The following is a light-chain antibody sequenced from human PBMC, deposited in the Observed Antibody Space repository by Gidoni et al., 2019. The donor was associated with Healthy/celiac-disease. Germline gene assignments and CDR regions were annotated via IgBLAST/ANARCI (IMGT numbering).Light chain of an antibody. CDR1: SSDVGGYNS. CDR2: EVS. V-gene: IGLV2-14*01. Sequence: SALTQPASVSGSPGQSITISCPGTSSDVGGYNSVSWYQQHPGKAPKLMNCEVSNRPSGVANRFSGSKSGNTASLTISGLQAEDEADYYCSSYTSSSTLVFGTGTKVTVL. CDR3: SSYTSSSTLV. J-gene: IGLJ1*01.